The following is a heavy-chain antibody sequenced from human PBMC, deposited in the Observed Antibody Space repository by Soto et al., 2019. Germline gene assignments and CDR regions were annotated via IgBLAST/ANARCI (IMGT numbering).Heavy chain of an antibody. CDR1: GGSISSSSYY. V-gene: IGHV4-39*01. J-gene: IGHJ4*02. CDR2: IYYSGST. D-gene: IGHD3-10*01. Sequence: PSETLSLTCTVSGGSISSSSYYWGWIRQPPGKGLEWIGSIYYSGSTYYKPSLKSRVTISVDTSKNQFSLKLSSVTAADTAVFYCATTFVLLWFGEFDWGQGTLVTVSS. CDR3: ATTFVLLWFGEFD.